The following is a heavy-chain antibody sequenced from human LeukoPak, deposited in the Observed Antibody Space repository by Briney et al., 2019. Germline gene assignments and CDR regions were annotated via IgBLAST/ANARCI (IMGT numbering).Heavy chain of an antibody. CDR3: ARGMVVGQDIVVVPAARIFDY. CDR2: INHSGST. CDR1: GGSFSGYY. D-gene: IGHD2-2*01. J-gene: IGHJ4*02. V-gene: IGHV4-34*01. Sequence: SETLSLTCAVYGGSFSGYYWNWIRQPPGKGLEWIREINHSGSTNYNPSLKSRVTISVDTSKNQFSLKLSSVTAADTAVYYCARGMVVGQDIVVVPAARIFDYWGQGTLVTVSS.